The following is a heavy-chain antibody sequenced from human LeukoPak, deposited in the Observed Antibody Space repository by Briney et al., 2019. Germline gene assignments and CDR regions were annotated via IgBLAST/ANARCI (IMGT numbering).Heavy chain of an antibody. CDR1: GGSISIYY. J-gene: IGHJ4*02. CDR2: IYNSGST. Sequence: SETLSLTCSVSGGSISIYYWSWVRQPPGKGLEWIGYIYNSGSTNYNPSLKSRVTISVDTSKNQFSLKLTSVTAADTAVYYCVRDRELTYWGQRTLVTVSS. V-gene: IGHV4-59*03. CDR3: VRDRELTY. D-gene: IGHD1-26*01.